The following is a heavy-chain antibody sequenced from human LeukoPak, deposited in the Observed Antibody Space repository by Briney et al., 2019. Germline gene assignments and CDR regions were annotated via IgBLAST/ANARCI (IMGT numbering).Heavy chain of an antibody. CDR3: ARGPVGIVGPPWFDY. CDR2: IYSGGST. CDR1: GFTVSSNY. Sequence: GGSLRLSCAASGFTVSSNYMSWVRQAPGKGLEWVSVIYSGGSTYYADSVKGRFTISRDNSKNTLYLQMNSLRAEDTAVYYCARGPVGIVGPPWFDYWGQGTLVTVSS. D-gene: IGHD2-15*01. J-gene: IGHJ4*02. V-gene: IGHV3-53*01.